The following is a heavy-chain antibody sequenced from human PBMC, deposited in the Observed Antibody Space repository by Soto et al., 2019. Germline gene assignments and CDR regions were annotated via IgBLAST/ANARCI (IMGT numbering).Heavy chain of an antibody. Sequence: SETLPLTCTVSGDSISSSYWSWIRQPPGKGLEWIGYINYSGSTSYNPSLKSRVTISVDTSKHQFSLKLSSVTAADTAVYYCARRSDWFDSWGQGTLVTVSS. J-gene: IGHJ5*01. CDR1: GDSISSSY. V-gene: IGHV4-59*08. D-gene: IGHD3-10*01. CDR2: INYSGST. CDR3: ARRSDWFDS.